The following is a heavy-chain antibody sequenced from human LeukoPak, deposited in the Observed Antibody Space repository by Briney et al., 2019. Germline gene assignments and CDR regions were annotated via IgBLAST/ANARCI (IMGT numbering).Heavy chain of an antibody. V-gene: IGHV4-39*01. CDR1: GDSISSSDYW. D-gene: IGHD2-15*01. Sequence: SETLSLTCTVPGDSISSSDYWWGWIRQPPGKGLDWIASIHYSGRTHYNPSLQSRLTISVDTSKNHFSLNLNSVTAADTAVYYCARQRGLGSWSFDYWGQGTLVTVSS. J-gene: IGHJ4*02. CDR3: ARQRGLGSWSFDY. CDR2: IHYSGRT.